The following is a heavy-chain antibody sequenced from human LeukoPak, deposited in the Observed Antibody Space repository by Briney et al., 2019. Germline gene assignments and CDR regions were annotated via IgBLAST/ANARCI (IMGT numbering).Heavy chain of an antibody. CDR2: MNPNSGNT. CDR3: ARANKYSYGTLFSHASFDY. V-gene: IGHV1-8*03. Sequence: ASVKVSCKASGYTFTGYYMHWVRQAPGQGLEWMGRMNPNSGNTGYAQKFQGKVTITRNTSISTAYMELSSLRSEDTAVYYCARANKYSYGTLFSHASFDYWGQGTLVTVSS. CDR1: GYTFTGYY. J-gene: IGHJ4*02. D-gene: IGHD5-18*01.